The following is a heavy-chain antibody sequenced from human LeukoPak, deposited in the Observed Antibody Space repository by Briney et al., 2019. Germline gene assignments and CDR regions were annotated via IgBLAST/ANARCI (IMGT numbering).Heavy chain of an antibody. CDR2: INPRGGST. CDR3: ARGSPPRRNYDSRGYYSYYFDY. V-gene: IGHV1-46*01. Sequence: APVKVSCKASGYTFTSYYMHWVRQAPGQGLEWMGTINPRGGSTSYALKFQGRVTVTRDMSTSTVYMELSSLRSEDTAGYYCARGSPPRRNYDSRGYYSYYFDYWGQGTLVTVSS. J-gene: IGHJ4*02. D-gene: IGHD3-22*01. CDR1: GYTFTSYY.